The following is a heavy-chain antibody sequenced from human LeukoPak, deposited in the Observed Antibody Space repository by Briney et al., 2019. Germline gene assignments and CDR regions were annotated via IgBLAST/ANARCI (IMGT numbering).Heavy chain of an antibody. CDR1: GFTFNSHW. CDR2: IKQDGSET. CDR3: ARRAHSFADYGGNSDYFDN. D-gene: IGHD4-23*01. J-gene: IGHJ4*02. V-gene: IGHV3-7*01. Sequence: GGSLRLSCGASGFTFNSHWMTWVRQTPGKGLEWEANIKQDGSETYDLDSVRGRFTISRDNSKNSLYLQMNSLRAEDTAIYYCARRAHSFADYGGNSDYFDNWGQGTLVTVSS.